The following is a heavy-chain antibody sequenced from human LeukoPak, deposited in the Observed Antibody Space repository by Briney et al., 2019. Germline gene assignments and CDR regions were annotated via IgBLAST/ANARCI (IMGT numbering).Heavy chain of an antibody. Sequence: PSETLSLTCPVSGGSISNSLYHWGWVRQPPGEGLEWIGSIYYTGSTYYNPSLKGRVTISVDTSNNQFSLKLSSVIAADTAVYYCTRLRDGTPGDYWGQGTLVTVSS. V-gene: IGHV4-39*01. CDR2: IYYTGST. D-gene: IGHD1-14*01. CDR3: TRLRDGTPGDY. J-gene: IGHJ4*02. CDR1: GGSISNSLYH.